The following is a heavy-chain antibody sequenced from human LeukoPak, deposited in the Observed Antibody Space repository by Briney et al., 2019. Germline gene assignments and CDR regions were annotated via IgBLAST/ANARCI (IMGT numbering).Heavy chain of an antibody. D-gene: IGHD2-15*01. CDR3: ARLYCSGGSCMDDY. CDR2: INPNSGGT. V-gene: IGHV1-2*02. J-gene: IGHJ4*02. Sequence: ASVKVSCKASGYTFTCYYMHWVRQAPGQGLEWMGWINPNSGGTNYAQKFQGRVTMTRDTSISTAYMELSRLRSDDTAVYYCARLYCSGGSCMDDYWGQGTLVTVSS. CDR1: GYTFTCYY.